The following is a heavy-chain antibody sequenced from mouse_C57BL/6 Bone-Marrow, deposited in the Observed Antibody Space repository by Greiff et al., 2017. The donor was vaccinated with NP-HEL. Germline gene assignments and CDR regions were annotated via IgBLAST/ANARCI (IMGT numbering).Heavy chain of an antibody. V-gene: IGHV5-17*01. D-gene: IGHD3-3*01. CDR2: ISSGSSTI. Sequence: EVKVEESGGGLVKPGGSLKLSCAASGFTFSDYGMHWVRQAPEKGLEWVAYISSGSSTIYYADTVKGRFTISRDNAKNTLFLQMTSLRSEDTAMYYCARGGRLYAMDYWGQGTSVTVSS. J-gene: IGHJ4*01. CDR1: GFTFSDYG. CDR3: ARGGRLYAMDY.